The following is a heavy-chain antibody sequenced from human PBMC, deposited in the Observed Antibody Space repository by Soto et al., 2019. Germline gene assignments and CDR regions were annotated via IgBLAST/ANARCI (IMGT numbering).Heavy chain of an antibody. CDR3: AKEEWFGDFNPDFAGYYYMDV. V-gene: IGHV3-23*01. CDR2: ISGSGGST. Sequence: GGSLRLSCAASGFTFSSYAMSWVRQAPGKGLEWVSAISGSGGSTYYADSVKGRFTISRDNSKNTLYLQMNSLRAEDTAVYYCAKEEWFGDFNPDFAGYYYMDVWGKGTTVTVSS. CDR1: GFTFSSYA. J-gene: IGHJ6*03. D-gene: IGHD3-10*01.